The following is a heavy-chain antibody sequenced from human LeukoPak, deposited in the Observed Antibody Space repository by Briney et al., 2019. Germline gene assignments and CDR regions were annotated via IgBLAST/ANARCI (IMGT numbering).Heavy chain of an antibody. CDR1: GLTFSSYA. CDR3: ASYEQSVSNWYFDL. D-gene: IGHD3-16*01. J-gene: IGHJ2*01. CDR2: ASGSGGST. V-gene: IGHV3-23*01. Sequence: GGSLRLSCAASGLTFSSYAMAWVRQAPGKGLEWVSGASGSGGSTYHADSVKGRFITSRDNSKNTLYLQMNSLRAEDTAVYYCASYEQSVSNWYFDLWGRGTLVTVSP.